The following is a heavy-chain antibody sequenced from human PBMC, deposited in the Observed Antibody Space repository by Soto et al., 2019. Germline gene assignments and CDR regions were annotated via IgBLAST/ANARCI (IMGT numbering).Heavy chain of an antibody. CDR2: IDPRTGTSGTS. V-gene: IGHV1-46*04. CDR1: GYTFAHYY. D-gene: IGHD3-16*02. Sequence: QVQLVQSGAEVKSPGTSVRLSCQTSGYTFAHYYIHWVRQAPGQGLEYMGIIDPRTGTSGTSSSPQNVQGRLSITSDASTSTVYMQLNSLRSEDTAIYYCARLSRITFIVDWGQGTLVTVSS. CDR3: ARLSRITFIVD. J-gene: IGHJ4*02.